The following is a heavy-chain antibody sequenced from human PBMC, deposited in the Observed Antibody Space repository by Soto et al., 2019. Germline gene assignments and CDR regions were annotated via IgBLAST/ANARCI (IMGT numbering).Heavy chain of an antibody. CDR3: ARGPSEILRSYWYFDL. CDR2: INSDGSSK. CDR1: GFTFSSYW. Sequence: EVQLVESGGGLVQPGGPLSLSCAASGFTFSSYWRHWVRQAPGKGLVWVSRINSDGSSKSYADSVKGRFTISRDNAKNTLYLQMNSLRAEDTAVYYCARGPSEILRSYWYFDLWGRGTLVTVSS. V-gene: IGHV3-74*01. J-gene: IGHJ2*01. D-gene: IGHD2-2*01.